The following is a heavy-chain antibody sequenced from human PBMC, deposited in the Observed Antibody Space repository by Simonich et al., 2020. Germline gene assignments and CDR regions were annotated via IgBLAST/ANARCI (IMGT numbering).Heavy chain of an antibody. CDR1: GYTFTGYY. V-gene: IGHV1-2*02. CDR3: ARDRAARYYYYYYMDV. D-gene: IGHD6-6*01. CDR2: VNPNSGGT. J-gene: IGHJ6*03. Sequence: QVQLVQSGAEVKKPGASVKVSCKASGYTFTGYYMHWVRQAPGQGLEWMGWVNPNSGGTNYAQKFQGRVTMTRDTSISTAYMELSRLRSDDTAVYYCARDRAARYYYYYYMDVWVKGTTVTVSS.